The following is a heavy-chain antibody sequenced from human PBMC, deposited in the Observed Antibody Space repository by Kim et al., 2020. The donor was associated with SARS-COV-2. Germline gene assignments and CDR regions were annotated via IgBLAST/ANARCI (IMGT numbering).Heavy chain of an antibody. CDR3: TRETVDGDENWFDP. V-gene: IGHV4-31*03. CDR1: GGSISSGGYY. Sequence: SETLSLTCTVSGGSISSGGYYWSWIRQHPGKGLEWIGYIYYSGSTYYNPSLKSRVTISVDTSKNQFSLKLSSVTAADTAVYYCTRETVDGDENWFDPWGQGTLVTVSS. CDR2: IYYSGST. D-gene: IGHD4-17*01. J-gene: IGHJ5*02.